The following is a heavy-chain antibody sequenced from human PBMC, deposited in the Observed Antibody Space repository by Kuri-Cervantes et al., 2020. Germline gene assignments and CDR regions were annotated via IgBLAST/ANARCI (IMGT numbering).Heavy chain of an antibody. CDR3: ARRYYGSGSYWEFDY. V-gene: IGHV1-46*01. Sequence: ASVKVSCKASGYTFTSYYMHWVRQAPGQGLEWMGIINPSGGSTSYAQKFQGRVTMTRDTSTSTVYMELRSLRSDDTAVYYCARRYYGSGSYWEFDYWGQGTLVTVSS. CDR1: GYTFTSYY. J-gene: IGHJ4*02. CDR2: INPSGGST. D-gene: IGHD3-10*01.